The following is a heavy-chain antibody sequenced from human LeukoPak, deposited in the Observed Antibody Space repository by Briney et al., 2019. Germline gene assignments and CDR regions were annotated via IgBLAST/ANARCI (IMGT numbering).Heavy chain of an antibody. Sequence: ASVKVSCKASGYTFTSYDINWGRQATGEGLGWMGWMNPNSGNTGYAQKFQGRVTMTRNTSISTAYMELSSLRSEDTAVYYCARVYYYDSSGSAKSFDYWGQGTLVTVSS. CDR1: GYTFTSYD. D-gene: IGHD3-22*01. CDR2: MNPNSGNT. CDR3: ARVYYYDSSGSAKSFDY. J-gene: IGHJ4*02. V-gene: IGHV1-8*01.